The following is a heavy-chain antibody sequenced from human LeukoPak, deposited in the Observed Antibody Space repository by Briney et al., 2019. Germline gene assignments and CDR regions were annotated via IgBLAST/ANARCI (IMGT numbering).Heavy chain of an antibody. CDR3: ARDLEEGAFDI. Sequence: QPGGSLRLSCAASGFTFSSYGMHWVRQAPGKGLEWVAVIWYDGSNKYYADSVKGRFTISRDNSKNTLYLQMNSLRAEDTAVYYCARDLEEGAFDIWGQGTMVTVSS. CDR2: IWYDGSNK. CDR1: GFTFSSYG. J-gene: IGHJ3*02. V-gene: IGHV3-33*01.